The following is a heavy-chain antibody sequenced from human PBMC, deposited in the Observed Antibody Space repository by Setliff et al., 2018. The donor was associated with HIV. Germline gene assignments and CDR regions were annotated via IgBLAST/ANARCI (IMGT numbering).Heavy chain of an antibody. CDR3: ARDHTYLTTLTRSSLYFDY. CDR2: IYYSGGT. J-gene: IGHJ4*02. V-gene: IGHV4-59*12. D-gene: IGHD4-17*01. Sequence: PSETLSLTCSVSGGSINSYYWSWIRQPPGKGLEWVGYIYYSGGTTYNPSLKSRVTISVDTSKNQFSLKLTSVTGADTAVYYCARDHTYLTTLTRSSLYFDYWGQGTLVTVSS. CDR1: GGSINSYY.